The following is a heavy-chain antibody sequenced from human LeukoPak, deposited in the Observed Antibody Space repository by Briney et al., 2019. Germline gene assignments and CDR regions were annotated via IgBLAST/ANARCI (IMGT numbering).Heavy chain of an antibody. CDR1: GGSFSGYY. J-gene: IGHJ6*03. Sequence: SETLSLTCAVYGGSFSGYYWSWIRQPPGKGLEWIGEINHSGSTNYNPSLKSRVTISVDTSKNQFSLKLSSVTAADTAVYYCARDRGSGSYSYYYMDVWGKGTTVTISS. D-gene: IGHD3-10*01. V-gene: IGHV4-34*01. CDR2: INHSGST. CDR3: ARDRGSGSYSYYYMDV.